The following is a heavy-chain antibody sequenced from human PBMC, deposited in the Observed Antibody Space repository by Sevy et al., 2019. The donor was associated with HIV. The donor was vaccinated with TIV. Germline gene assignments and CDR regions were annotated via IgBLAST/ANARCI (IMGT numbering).Heavy chain of an antibody. CDR1: GFTFSSYW. CDR2: IKQDGSEK. D-gene: IGHD3-22*01. CDR3: ARDGGRDRVVYYYGMDV. J-gene: IGHJ6*02. V-gene: IGHV3-7*01. Sequence: GGSLRLSCAASGFTFSSYWMSWVRQAPGKGLEWVANIKQDGSEKYYVDSVKGRFTIYRDNAKNSLYLQMNSLRAEDTAVYYCARDGGRDRVVYYYGMDVWGQGTTVTVSS.